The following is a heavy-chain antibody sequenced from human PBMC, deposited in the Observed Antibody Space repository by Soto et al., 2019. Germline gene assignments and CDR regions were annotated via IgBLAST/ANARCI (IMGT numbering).Heavy chain of an antibody. Sequence: LSLTCTVSGGSISSGGYYWSWIRQHPGKGLEWIGYIYYSGSTYYNPSLKSRVTISVDTSKNQFSLKLSSVTAADTAVYYCARGSPALPGYCSSTSCSLFDPWGQGTLVTVSS. J-gene: IGHJ5*02. V-gene: IGHV4-31*03. CDR3: ARGSPALPGYCSSTSCSLFDP. CDR2: IYYSGST. D-gene: IGHD2-2*01. CDR1: GGSISSGGYY.